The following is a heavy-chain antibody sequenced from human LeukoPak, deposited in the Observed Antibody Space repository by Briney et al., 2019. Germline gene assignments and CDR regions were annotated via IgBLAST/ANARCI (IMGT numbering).Heavy chain of an antibody. Sequence: GGSLRLSCAASGFTFGSYEMNWVHQAPGKGLEWVSYISSSGSTIYYADSVKGRFTISRDNAKNSLYLQMNSLRAEDTAVYYCARSGILTGRYFDYWGQGTLVTVSS. CDR2: ISSSGSTI. D-gene: IGHD3-9*01. V-gene: IGHV3-48*03. J-gene: IGHJ4*02. CDR1: GFTFGSYE. CDR3: ARSGILTGRYFDY.